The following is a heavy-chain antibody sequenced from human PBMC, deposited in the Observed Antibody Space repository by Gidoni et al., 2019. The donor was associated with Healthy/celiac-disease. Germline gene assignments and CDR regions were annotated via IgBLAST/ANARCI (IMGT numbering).Heavy chain of an antibody. CDR3: ATDPKPRAGY. CDR1: GYTLTELS. J-gene: IGHJ4*02. Sequence: QFQLVQSGAAVTKPGASVKVSCKVSGYTLTELSMHWVRQAPGKGLEWMGGFDPEDGETIDAQKFQGRVTMTEDTSTDTADMERSSLRSEDTAGYYCATDPKPRAGYWGQGTLVTVSS. CDR2: FDPEDGET. V-gene: IGHV1-24*01.